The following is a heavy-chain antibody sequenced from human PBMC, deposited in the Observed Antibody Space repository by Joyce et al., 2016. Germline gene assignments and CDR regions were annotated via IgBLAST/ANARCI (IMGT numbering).Heavy chain of an antibody. CDR2: IAYDGASE. CDR1: GFIFGNSG. D-gene: IGHD4-17*01. V-gene: IGHV3-30*18. Sequence: QVLLVESGGGVVQPGKSVRLSCAGSGFIFGNSGMHWVRQAPGKGQEWVAVIAYDGASEWYADSVKGRFTVSRDNSKKTLYLQMDSLRIEDTAVYYCAKDFDAVTYDLWGQGTLVTVSS. CDR3: AKDFDAVTYDL. J-gene: IGHJ5*02.